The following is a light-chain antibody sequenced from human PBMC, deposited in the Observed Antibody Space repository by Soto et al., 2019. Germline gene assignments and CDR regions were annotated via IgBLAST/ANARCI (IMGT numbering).Light chain of an antibody. Sequence: EIVLTQYPGTLSLSPGERSTLSCMASQSIDSNYLSWYQQKPGQAPRLIISGASTRATGTPARFSGSGSGTDFTLTISSLQPEDFAVYYCQQDYNLPFTFGQGTRLEIK. CDR1: QSIDSNY. CDR2: GAS. J-gene: IGKJ5*01. V-gene: IGKV3D-7*01. CDR3: QQDYNLPFT.